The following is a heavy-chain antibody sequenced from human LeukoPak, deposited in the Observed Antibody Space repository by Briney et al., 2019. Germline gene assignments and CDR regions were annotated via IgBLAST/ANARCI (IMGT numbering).Heavy chain of an antibody. V-gene: IGHV1-2*02. CDR2: INPNSGGT. D-gene: IGHD3-22*01. CDR3: ALGYYYDSTAGVYY. CDR1: GYTFTGYY. Sequence: ASVKVSCKASGYTFTGYYMHWVRQAPGQGLEWMGWINPNSGGTNYAQKFQGRVTMTRDTSTSTAYMELSSLRSEDTAVYYCALGYYYDSTAGVYYWGQGTLVTVSS. J-gene: IGHJ4*02.